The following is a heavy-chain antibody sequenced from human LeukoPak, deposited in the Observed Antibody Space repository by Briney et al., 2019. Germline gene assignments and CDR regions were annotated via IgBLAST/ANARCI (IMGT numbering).Heavy chain of an antibody. D-gene: IGHD6-19*01. Sequence: SETLFLTCTVSGASIGSYSWSWFRRTPGKGLEWIGYISYSGITNHNPSLKSRVTISLDTSKNQFSLNLNSVTAADTAVYYCARDQKTVAGDYYYMDVWGKGTTVTVSS. CDR3: ARDQKTVAGDYYYMDV. CDR1: GASIGSYS. CDR2: ISYSGIT. J-gene: IGHJ6*03. V-gene: IGHV4-59*01.